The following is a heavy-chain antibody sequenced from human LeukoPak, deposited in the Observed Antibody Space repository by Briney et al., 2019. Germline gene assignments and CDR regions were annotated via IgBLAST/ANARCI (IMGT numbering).Heavy chain of an antibody. CDR2: ISSSSSYI. Sequence: KAGGSLRLSCAASGFTFSSYSMNWVRQAPGKGLEWVSSISSSSSYIYYADSVKGRFTISRDNSKNTLYLQMNSLRAEDTAVYYCAKDPGYDFWSAYYTDYWGQGTLVTVSS. J-gene: IGHJ4*02. D-gene: IGHD3-3*01. V-gene: IGHV3-21*01. CDR1: GFTFSSYS. CDR3: AKDPGYDFWSAYYTDY.